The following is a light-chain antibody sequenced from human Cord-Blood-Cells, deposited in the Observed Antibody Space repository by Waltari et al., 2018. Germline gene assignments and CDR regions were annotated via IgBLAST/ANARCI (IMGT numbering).Light chain of an antibody. J-gene: IGKJ4*01. CDR3: QQYNNWPLT. V-gene: IGKV3-15*01. CDR2: GAS. Sequence: IVMTQSPATLSVSPVERATLSCRASQSVRSNLAWYQQKPGEAPRPLIYGASTRATGIPARFSGSGSGTEFTLTISSLQSEDVAVYYCQQYNNWPLTFGGGTKVEIK. CDR1: QSVRSN.